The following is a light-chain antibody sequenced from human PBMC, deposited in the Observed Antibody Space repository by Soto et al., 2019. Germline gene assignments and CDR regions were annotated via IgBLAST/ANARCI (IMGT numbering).Light chain of an antibody. CDR1: QPISRN. V-gene: IGKV3-15*01. Sequence: EIVMTQSPATLSVSPGQGATLSCRASQPISRNLAWYQQKPGQAPRLLIYGASTRATDIPGRFSGSGSGTEFTLTISSLQSADFAVYYCQQYGSSPTFGQGTRLEI. J-gene: IGKJ5*01. CDR3: QQYGSSPT. CDR2: GAS.